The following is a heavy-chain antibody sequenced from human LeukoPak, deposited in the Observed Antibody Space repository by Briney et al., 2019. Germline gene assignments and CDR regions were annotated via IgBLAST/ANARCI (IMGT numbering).Heavy chain of an antibody. CDR1: GFTFSSYS. CDR3: ARGLEATTYYDFWSGYLGDRGFDP. D-gene: IGHD3-3*01. Sequence: GGSLRLSRAASGFTFSSYSMHWVRQAPGKGLEWVAVISYDGSNKYYADSVKGRFTISRDNSKNTLYLQMNSLRAEDTAVYYCARGLEATTYYDFWSGYLGDRGFDPWGQGTLVTVSS. J-gene: IGHJ5*02. V-gene: IGHV3-30*03. CDR2: ISYDGSNK.